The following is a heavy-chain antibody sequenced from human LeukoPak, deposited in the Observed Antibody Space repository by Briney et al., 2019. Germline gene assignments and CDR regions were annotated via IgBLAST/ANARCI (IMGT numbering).Heavy chain of an antibody. J-gene: IGHJ4*02. Sequence: GGSLRLSCAASGFTFSSYAMSWVRQAPGKGLEWVSTISYSGSSTYYTDSVTGRFTFSRDNSKNTLHLHMNRLRAEDTAVYYCTKDHGFYSSGWHPLFDHWGQGTLVTVPT. CDR3: TKDHGFYSSGWHPLFDH. V-gene: IGHV3-23*01. CDR1: GFTFSSYA. CDR2: ISYSGSST. D-gene: IGHD6-19*01.